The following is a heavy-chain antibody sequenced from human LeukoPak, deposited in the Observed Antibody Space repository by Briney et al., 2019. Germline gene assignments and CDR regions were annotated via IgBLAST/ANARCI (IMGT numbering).Heavy chain of an antibody. Sequence: SETLSLTCAVYGGSFSGYYWSWIRQPPGKGLEWIGETNHSGSTNYNPSLKSRVTISVDTSKNQFSLKLSSVTAADTAVYYCARERAPYRPGDRWGQGTLVTVSS. CDR2: TNHSGST. V-gene: IGHV4-34*01. CDR3: ARERAPYRPGDR. J-gene: IGHJ4*02. CDR1: GGSFSGYY. D-gene: IGHD3-10*01.